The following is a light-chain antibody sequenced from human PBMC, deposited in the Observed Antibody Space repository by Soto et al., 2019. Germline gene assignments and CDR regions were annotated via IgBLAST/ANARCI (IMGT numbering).Light chain of an antibody. V-gene: IGKV1-27*01. CDR1: QGIRNF. CDR2: AAS. CDR3: QKYSSVPV. J-gene: IGKJ3*01. Sequence: DIQMTQSPPSLSASVGDRVTITCRASQGIRNFVAWYQQKPGKAPKLLIYAASTLQSGVPSRFSGSGSGTDFTLTINSLQPEDVGTYSCQKYSSVPVFGPGTKVEIK.